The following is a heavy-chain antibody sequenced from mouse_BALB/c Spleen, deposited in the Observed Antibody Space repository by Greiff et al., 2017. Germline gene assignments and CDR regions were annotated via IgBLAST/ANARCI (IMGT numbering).Heavy chain of an antibody. CDR2: IDPSDSET. CDR3: ARSGRQLGLTLMDY. D-gene: IGHD3-2*01. CDR1: GYTFTSYW. Sequence: QVQLQQPGAELVKPGAPVKLSCKASGYTFTSYWMNWVKQRPGRGLEWIGRIDPSDSETHYNQKFKDKATLTVDKSSSTAYIQLSSLTSEDSAVYYCARSGRQLGLTLMDYWGQGTSVTVSS. V-gene: IGHV1-69*02. J-gene: IGHJ4*01.